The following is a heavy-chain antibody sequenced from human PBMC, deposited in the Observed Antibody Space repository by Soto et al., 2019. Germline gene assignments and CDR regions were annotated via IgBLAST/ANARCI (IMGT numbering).Heavy chain of an antibody. V-gene: IGHV4-39*01. D-gene: IGHD6-19*01. J-gene: IGHJ5*02. CDR2: IYYSGST. CDR1: GGSISRSTYY. Sequence: SETLSLTCTVSGGSISRSTYYWGWIRQPPGKGLEWIGSIYYSGSTYYRPSLKSRVTISVDTSKNQFSLKLSSVTAADTAVYYCASLGGWLPRDNWFDPWGQGTLVTVSS. CDR3: ASLGGWLPRDNWFDP.